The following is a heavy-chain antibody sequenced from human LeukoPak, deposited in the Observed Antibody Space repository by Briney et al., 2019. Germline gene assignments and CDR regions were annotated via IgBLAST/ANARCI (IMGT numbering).Heavy chain of an antibody. D-gene: IGHD4-17*01. CDR3: ARGATVTDKRLDY. Sequence: GASVKVSCKASGYTFTSYGISWVRQAPGQGLEWMGWISGYNGHTDYPQQFQGRVTMTTDTSTSTAYLELRSLTSDDTAVYYCARGATVTDKRLDYWGQGTLVTVSS. CDR2: ISGYNGHT. V-gene: IGHV1-18*01. CDR1: GYTFTSYG. J-gene: IGHJ4*02.